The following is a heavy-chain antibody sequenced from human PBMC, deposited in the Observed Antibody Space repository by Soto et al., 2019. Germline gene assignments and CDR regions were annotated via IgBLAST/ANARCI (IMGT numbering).Heavy chain of an antibody. CDR2: INHSGST. D-gene: IGHD5-12*01. V-gene: IGHV4-34*01. Sequence: QVQLQQWGAGLLKPSETLSLTCTVYGGSFSGYYWSWIRQPPGKGLERIGEINHSGSTNYNPSLKSRVTISVDTSKHLFSLKLSSVTAADTAVYYCARAVESSLWLQFFDYWGQGTLVTVSS. CDR3: ARAVESSLWLQFFDY. CDR1: GGSFSGYY. J-gene: IGHJ4*02.